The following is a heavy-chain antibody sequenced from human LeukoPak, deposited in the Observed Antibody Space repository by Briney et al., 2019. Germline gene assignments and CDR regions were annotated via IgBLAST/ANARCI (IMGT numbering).Heavy chain of an antibody. CDR3: ARDGYSGNDAFDY. J-gene: IGHJ4*02. V-gene: IGHV3-7*01. CDR2: IKQDGSEK. CDR1: GFTFSSYW. Sequence: HPGGSLRLSCAASGFTFSSYWMSWVRQAPGKGLEWVANIKQDGSEKYYVDSVKGRFTISRDNAKNSLYLQMNSLRAEDTAVYYCARDGYSGNDAFDYWGQGTLVTVSS. D-gene: IGHD5-12*01.